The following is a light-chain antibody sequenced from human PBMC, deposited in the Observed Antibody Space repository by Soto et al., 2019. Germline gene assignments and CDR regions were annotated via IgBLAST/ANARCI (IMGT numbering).Light chain of an antibody. Sequence: EIVLTQSLATLSVSPGEVATLSCRASQSVSSRLAWYQHKPGQAPRLLLYDASNRAPGIPPRFSGSGSGTEFPLSITSLEPEDFAVYYCRQRSHLPIFTFGPWTKVDVK. CDR2: DAS. CDR1: QSVSSR. CDR3: RQRSHLPIFT. V-gene: IGKV3-11*01. J-gene: IGKJ3*01.